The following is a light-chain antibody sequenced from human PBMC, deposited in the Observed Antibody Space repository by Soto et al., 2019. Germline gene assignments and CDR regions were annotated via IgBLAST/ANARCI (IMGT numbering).Light chain of an antibody. J-gene: IGKJ4*01. V-gene: IGKV1-9*01. Sequence: IQLTQSPSSLSASVGDRVTITCRASQGISSYLAWYQQKPGKAPNLLIYAASTLQSGGPSRFSGSGSGTDFTLTISSLQPEDFATYYCQQLNSYPPTVGGGTKVDTK. CDR1: QGISSY. CDR3: QQLNSYPPT. CDR2: AAS.